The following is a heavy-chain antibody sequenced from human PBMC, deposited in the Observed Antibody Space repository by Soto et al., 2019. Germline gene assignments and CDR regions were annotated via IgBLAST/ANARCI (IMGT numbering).Heavy chain of an antibody. J-gene: IGHJ4*02. V-gene: IGHV4-34*01. CDR3: AGGRYCTSTSCSKRIDY. Sequence: PSETLSLTCAIYGGSFSTYYWSWIRQPPGKGLEWIGEINHSGSTNYNPSLKSRVTISVDTSKNQFSLKVSSVTAADTAVYYCAGGRYCTSTSCSKRIDYWGQGTLVTVS. CDR1: GGSFSTYY. CDR2: INHSGST. D-gene: IGHD2-2*01.